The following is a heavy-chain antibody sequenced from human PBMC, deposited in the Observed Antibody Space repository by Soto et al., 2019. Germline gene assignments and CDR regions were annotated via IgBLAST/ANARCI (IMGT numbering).Heavy chain of an antibody. Sequence: EVQLVESGGGLIQPGGSLRLSCAASGFTGNNNHMSWVRQAPGKGLEWVSIIYSDGTTYYADSVKGRFTISRDNSKNTRYLLMNSLRAEDTAVYYCLTAPVVWTYWGQGTLVTVSS. CDR1: GFTGNNNH. CDR3: LTAPVVWTY. V-gene: IGHV3-53*01. J-gene: IGHJ4*02. D-gene: IGHD1-1*01. CDR2: IYSDGTT.